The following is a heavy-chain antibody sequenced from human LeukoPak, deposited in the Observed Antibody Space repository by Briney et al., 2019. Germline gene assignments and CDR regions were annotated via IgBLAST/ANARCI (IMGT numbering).Heavy chain of an antibody. CDR2: IYYSGST. Sequence: SETLSLTCTVSGGSISSYYWSSIRQPPGKGLEWIGYIYYSGSTNYNPSLKSRVTISVDTSKNQFSLKLSSVTAADTAVYYCARSDYGWFEYWGQGTLVTVSS. V-gene: IGHV4-59*01. J-gene: IGHJ4*02. D-gene: IGHD3-10*01. CDR1: GGSISSYY. CDR3: ARSDYGWFEY.